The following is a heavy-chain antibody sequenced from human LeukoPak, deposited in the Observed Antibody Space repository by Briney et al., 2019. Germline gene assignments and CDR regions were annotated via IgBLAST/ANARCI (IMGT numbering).Heavy chain of an antibody. CDR2: INHSGST. CDR1: GGSFRGYY. D-gene: IGHD5-12*01. V-gene: IGHV4-34*01. Sequence: PSETLSLTCAVYGGSFRGYYWIWIRQPPGKGLKCIGEINHSGSTNYNPSLKSRVTISVDTSKNQFSLKLSSVTAADTAVYYCARGLRGYSGSDFDYWGRGTLVTVSS. CDR3: ARGLRGYSGSDFDY. J-gene: IGHJ4*02.